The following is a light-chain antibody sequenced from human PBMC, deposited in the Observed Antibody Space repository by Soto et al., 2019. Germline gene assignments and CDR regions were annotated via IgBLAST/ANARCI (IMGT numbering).Light chain of an antibody. CDR1: QSINSW. J-gene: IGKJ1*01. CDR2: KAS. CDR3: QQYNSYWT. V-gene: IGKV1-5*03. Sequence: DIQMTQSPSTLSASVGERVTITCRASQSINSWLAWYQQKPGKAPELLIYKASSLQSGVPSRFSGSGSGTDFTLTISSLQPDDLATYYCQQYNSYWTFGQGTKVEIK.